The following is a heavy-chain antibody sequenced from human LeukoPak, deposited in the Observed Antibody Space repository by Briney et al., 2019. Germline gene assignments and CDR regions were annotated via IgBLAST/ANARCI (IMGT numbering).Heavy chain of an antibody. V-gene: IGHV4-39*01. D-gene: IGHD3-16*01. Sequence: SETLSRTGTVSGGSSSSSSYFWGGTRQPPGKGVEWIGNIYYTGTPYYNASHQSRVTIYIEMHTNQFSLRLSSVTAADTAMYYCVKRGGSGLIDYWGQGTLVTVSS. J-gene: IGHJ4*02. CDR3: VKRGGSGLIDY. CDR1: GGSSSSSSYF. CDR2: IYYTGTP.